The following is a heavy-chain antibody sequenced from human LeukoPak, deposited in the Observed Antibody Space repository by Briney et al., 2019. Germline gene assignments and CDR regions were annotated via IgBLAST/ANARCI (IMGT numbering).Heavy chain of an antibody. V-gene: IGHV3-30*04. CDR2: ISNDGSNK. CDR1: GFTFSTYP. CDR3: ARDRVRYSSSWYGAFDI. J-gene: IGHJ3*02. Sequence: GGSLRLSCAASGFTFSTYPMHWVRQAPGKGLEWVAVISNDGSNKYYADSVKGRFTISRDNAKNSLYLQMNSLRAEDTAVYYCARDRVRYSSSWYGAFDIWGQGTMVTVSS. D-gene: IGHD6-13*01.